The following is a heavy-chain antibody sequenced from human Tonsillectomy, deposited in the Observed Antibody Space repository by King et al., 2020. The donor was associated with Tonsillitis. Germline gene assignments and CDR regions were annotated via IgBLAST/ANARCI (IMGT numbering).Heavy chain of an antibody. Sequence: VQLVESGGGLVQPGGSLRLSCAASGFTFSSYAMSWVRQAPGKGLEWVSVIYSGGSSTYYADSVKGRFTISRENSKNTLYLQMNSLRAEDTAVYYCAGGAYGSGKVGDYWGQGTLVTVSS. CDR1: GFTFSSYA. CDR2: IYSGGSST. V-gene: IGHV3-23*03. CDR3: AGGAYGSGKVGDY. D-gene: IGHD3-10*01. J-gene: IGHJ4*02.